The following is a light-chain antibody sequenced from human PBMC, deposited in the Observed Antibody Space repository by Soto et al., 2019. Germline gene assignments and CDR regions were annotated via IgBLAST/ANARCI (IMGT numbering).Light chain of an antibody. Sequence: DIQMTQSPSTLSASVGDRVTITCRASQRISSWLAWYQQKPGKAPKLLIYKASSLESGVPSRFSGSGSGTEFTLTISSLQPDDFATYYCQQYNSYSSGTFGPGTKVDIK. CDR2: KAS. CDR3: QQYNSYSSGT. V-gene: IGKV1-5*03. CDR1: QRISSW. J-gene: IGKJ3*01.